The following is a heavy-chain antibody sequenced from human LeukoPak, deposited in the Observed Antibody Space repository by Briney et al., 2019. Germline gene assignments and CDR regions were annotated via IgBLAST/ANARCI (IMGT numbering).Heavy chain of an antibody. CDR3: ARGSPYDYIWGSYRPHFFDY. J-gene: IGHJ4*02. CDR1: GGSISSGGYY. V-gene: IGHV4-31*03. Sequence: PSETLSLTCTVSGGSISSGGYYWSWIRQHPGKGLEWIGYIYYSASAYYNPSLKSRVTISVDTSKTQSSLKLSSVTAADTAGYYCARGSPYDYIWGSYRPHFFDYWGQGTLVTVSS. D-gene: IGHD3-16*02. CDR2: IYYSASA.